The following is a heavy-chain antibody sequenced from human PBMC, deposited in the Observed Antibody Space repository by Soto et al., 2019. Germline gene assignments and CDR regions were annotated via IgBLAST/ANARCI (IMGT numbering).Heavy chain of an antibody. J-gene: IGHJ4*02. Sequence: QVQLQQWGAGPLKSSETLSLTCAVYGGSSSGYYWGWIRQPPGKGLEWIGEINHSGSTNYNPSLKSRVTISIDTSKTQFSLNLSSVTAADTAVYYCASGKGIYSAYDRFFDYWGQGALVTVSS. CDR3: ASGKGIYSAYDRFFDY. D-gene: IGHD5-12*01. CDR1: GGSSSGYY. V-gene: IGHV4-34*02. CDR2: INHSGST.